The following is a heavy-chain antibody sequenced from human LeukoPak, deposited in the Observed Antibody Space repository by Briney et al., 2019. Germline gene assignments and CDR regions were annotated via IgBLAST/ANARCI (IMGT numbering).Heavy chain of an antibody. CDR3: ARELLWFGEPYGWFDP. CDR2: IYYSGST. Sequence: SETLSLTCTVSGGSISSYYWSWIRQPPGKGLEWIGYIYYSGSTNYNPSLKSRVTISVDTSKNQFSLKLSSVTAADTAVYYCARELLWFGEPYGWFDPGAREPWSPSPQ. CDR1: GGSISSYY. J-gene: IGHJ5*02. V-gene: IGHV4-59*01. D-gene: IGHD3-10*01.